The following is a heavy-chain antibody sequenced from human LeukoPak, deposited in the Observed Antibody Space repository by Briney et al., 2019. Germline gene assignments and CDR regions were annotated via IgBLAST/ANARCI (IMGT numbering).Heavy chain of an antibody. Sequence: PSETLSLTCTVSGGSISSYYWSWIRQPPGKGLEWLGYIYSSGSTNYNPSLKSRVTISVDTSKKQFSLKLSSVTAADTAVYYCARGLGSSWYHFYYFDYWGQGTLVTVSS. D-gene: IGHD6-13*01. V-gene: IGHV4-59*12. J-gene: IGHJ4*02. CDR3: ARGLGSSWYHFYYFDY. CDR1: GGSISSYY. CDR2: IYSSGST.